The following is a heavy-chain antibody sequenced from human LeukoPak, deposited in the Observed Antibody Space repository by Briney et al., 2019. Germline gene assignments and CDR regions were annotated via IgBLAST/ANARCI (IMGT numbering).Heavy chain of an antibody. CDR3: GVVGTAMAWSNDAFDI. V-gene: IGHV3-23*01. D-gene: IGHD5-18*01. J-gene: IGHJ3*02. CDR2: IRGAGGTT. Sequence: PGGSLRLSCAASGFTFSSYAMMWLRQAPGKGLEWVSAIRGAGGTTFYADSVKGRFTISRDNSKNTLYLQMNSLRAEDTAVYYCGVVGTAMAWSNDAFDIWGQGTMVTVSS. CDR1: GFTFSSYA.